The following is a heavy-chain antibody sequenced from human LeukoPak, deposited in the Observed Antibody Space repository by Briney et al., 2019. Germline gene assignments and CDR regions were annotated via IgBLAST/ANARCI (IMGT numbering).Heavy chain of an antibody. CDR2: IYHSGST. V-gene: IGHV4-38-2*01. Sequence: PSETLSLTCADSGYSISSGYYWGWIRQPPGKGLEWIGSIYHSGSTYYNPSLKSRVTISVDTSKNQFSLKLSSVTAADTAVYYCARAVTNIDYWGQGTLVTVSS. CDR1: GYSISSGYY. J-gene: IGHJ4*02. D-gene: IGHD4-17*01. CDR3: ARAVTNIDY.